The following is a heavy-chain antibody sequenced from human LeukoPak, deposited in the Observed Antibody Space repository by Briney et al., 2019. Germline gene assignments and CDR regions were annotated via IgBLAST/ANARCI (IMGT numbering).Heavy chain of an antibody. D-gene: IGHD4-23*01. CDR2: ISGSGGST. CDR1: GFTFSSYA. J-gene: IGHJ1*01. V-gene: IGHV3-23*01. CDR3: ARAYGDNSIDHFQH. Sequence: GGSRRLSCAASGFTFSSYAMSWVRQAPGKGLEWVSAISGSGGSTYYADSVKGRFTISRDNSKNTLYLQMNSLRAEDTAVYYCARAYGDNSIDHFQHWGQGTLVTVSS.